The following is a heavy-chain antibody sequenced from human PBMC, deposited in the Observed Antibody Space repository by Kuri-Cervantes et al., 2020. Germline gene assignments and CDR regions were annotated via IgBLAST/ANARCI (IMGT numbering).Heavy chain of an antibody. CDR3: AKGDTYGPPYYYYMDI. Sequence: GESLKISCAASGFTFSSYGMHWVRQAPGKGLEWVAFIRYDGSNKYYAASVKGRFTVSRDNSKNTLYLQMNSLRVEDTAVYYCAKGDTYGPPYYYYMDIWGKGTTVTVSS. D-gene: IGHD2-21*01. CDR1: GFTFSSYG. V-gene: IGHV3-30*02. J-gene: IGHJ6*03. CDR2: IRYDGSNK.